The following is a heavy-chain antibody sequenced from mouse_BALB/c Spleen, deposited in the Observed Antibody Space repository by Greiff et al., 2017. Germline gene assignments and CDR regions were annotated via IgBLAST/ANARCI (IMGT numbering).Heavy chain of an antibody. CDR1: GYSITSGYY. CDR2: ISYDGSN. D-gene: IGHD2-10*02. V-gene: IGHV3-6*02. CDR3: AREKKYGNYGEYFDV. Sequence: ESGPGLVKPSQSLSLTCSVTGYSITSGYYWNWIRQFPGNKLEWMGYISYDGSNNYNPSLKNRISITRDTSKNQFFLKLNSVTTEDTATYYCAREKKYGNYGEYFDVWGAGTTVTVSS. J-gene: IGHJ1*01.